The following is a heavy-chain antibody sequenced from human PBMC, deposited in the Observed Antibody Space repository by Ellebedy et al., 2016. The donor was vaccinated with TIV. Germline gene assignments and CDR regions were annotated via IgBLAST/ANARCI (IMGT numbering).Heavy chain of an antibody. CDR3: ARDGAVNTVFDY. V-gene: IGHV1-2*04. CDR2: ITPNRGGT. D-gene: IGHD4-17*01. J-gene: IGHJ4*02. CDR1: GYTFTDYY. Sequence: AASVKVSCKASGYTFTDYYRHWVRQAPGQGLEWMGWITPNRGGTNYAQKFQGWVTMTRDTSISTAYMELNRLRSYDTALYYCARDGAVNTVFDYWGQGTLVTVSS.